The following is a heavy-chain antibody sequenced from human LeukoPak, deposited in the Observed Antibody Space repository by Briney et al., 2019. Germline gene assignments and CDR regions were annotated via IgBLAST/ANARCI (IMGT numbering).Heavy chain of an antibody. V-gene: IGHV1-2*02. CDR3: ARGVTTVVPYHYYGMDV. J-gene: IGHJ6*02. CDR2: INPNTGGT. D-gene: IGHD4-17*01. Sequence: ASVTVSCTSSGYMFTGYYIYWVRQAPRQGLECMGWINPNTGGTSYSENFRGRVTMTRDTSISTAYLELSRLTSNDTAVYYCARGVTTVVPYHYYGMDVWGQGTTVTVSS. CDR1: GYMFTGYY.